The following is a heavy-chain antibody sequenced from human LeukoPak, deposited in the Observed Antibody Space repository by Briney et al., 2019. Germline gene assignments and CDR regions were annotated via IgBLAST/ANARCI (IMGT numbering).Heavy chain of an antibody. D-gene: IGHD1-14*01. CDR2: IYYSGST. J-gene: IGHJ4*02. Sequence: PSETLSLTCTVAGGSISSYYWSWLRQPPGKGLEWIGYIYYSGSTNYNPSLKSRVTISVDTSKNQFSLKLSSVTAADTAVYYCARVNAGHVRPERLGTYYFDYWGQGTLVTVSS. V-gene: IGHV4-59*01. CDR1: GGSISSYY. CDR3: ARVNAGHVRPERLGTYYFDY.